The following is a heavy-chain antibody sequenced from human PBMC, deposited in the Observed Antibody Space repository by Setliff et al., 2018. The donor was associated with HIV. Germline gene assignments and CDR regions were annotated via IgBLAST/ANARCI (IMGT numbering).Heavy chain of an antibody. D-gene: IGHD3-10*01. CDR2: IYYSGST. CDR1: GGSISSYY. Sequence: PSETLSLTCTVSGGSISSYYWSWIRQPPGKGLEWIGYIYYSGSTKYNPSLKSRVTISVDTSKNQVALKLTSVTAADTAVYSCARDQNGYYYGWGADYWGQGTLVTVSS. J-gene: IGHJ4*02. CDR3: ARDQNGYYYGWGADY. V-gene: IGHV4-59*01.